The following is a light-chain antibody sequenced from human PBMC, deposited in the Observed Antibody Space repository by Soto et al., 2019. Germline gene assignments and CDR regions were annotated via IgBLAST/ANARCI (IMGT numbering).Light chain of an antibody. V-gene: IGKV3-20*01. J-gene: IGKJ1*01. CDR1: QTVNSIY. Sequence: DIVLTQSPGTLSVYRGERATLSCRASQTVNSIYFAWYQRKPGQAPRLLIYGASNRATGIPDRFSGSGSGTDFTLTISRLEAEDFGVYYSQHYDTSPRTCGQGTKVEIK. CDR3: QHYDTSPRT. CDR2: GAS.